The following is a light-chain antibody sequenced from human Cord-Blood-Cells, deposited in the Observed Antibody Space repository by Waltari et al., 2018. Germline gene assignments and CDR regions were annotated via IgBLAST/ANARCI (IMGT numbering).Light chain of an antibody. CDR1: ALPKQY. CDR2: KDR. Sequence: SYELTQPPSVSVSPGQTARITCSGDALPKQYAYWYQQKPGPAPVLVIYKDRERPSGIPERFSGSSSGTTVTLTISGVQAEDEADYYCQSADSSGTWVFGGGTKLTVL. CDR3: QSADSSGTWV. V-gene: IGLV3-25*02. J-gene: IGLJ3*02.